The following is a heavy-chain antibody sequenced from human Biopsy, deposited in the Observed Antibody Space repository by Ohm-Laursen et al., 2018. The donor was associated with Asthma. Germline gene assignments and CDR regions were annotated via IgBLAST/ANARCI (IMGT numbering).Heavy chain of an antibody. CDR1: GFSFSNFG. D-gene: IGHD3-22*01. CDR3: ARGDSSNWSHYYFDY. V-gene: IGHV3-30*03. J-gene: IGHJ4*02. CDR2: ISFDGSNG. Sequence: SLRLSCSASGFSFSNFGMHWVRQAPGKGLEWVAVISFDGSNGDYADSVKGRFTISRDNSKNTLFLEMNSLRPEDTAVYYCARGDSSNWSHYYFDYWGQGTLVTVSS.